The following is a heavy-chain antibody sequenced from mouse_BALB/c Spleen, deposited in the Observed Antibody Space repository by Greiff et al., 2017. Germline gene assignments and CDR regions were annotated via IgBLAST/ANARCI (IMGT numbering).Heavy chain of an antibody. CDR3: ARGGTGMDY. Sequence: EVKLVESGGGLVQPGGSRKLSCAASGFTFSSFGMHWVRQAPEKGLEWVAYISSGSSTIYYADTVKGRFTISRDNPKNTLFLQMTSLRSEDTAMYYCARGGTGMDYWGQGTSVTVSS. V-gene: IGHV5-17*02. D-gene: IGHD3-3*01. CDR1: GFTFSSFG. J-gene: IGHJ4*01. CDR2: ISSGSSTI.